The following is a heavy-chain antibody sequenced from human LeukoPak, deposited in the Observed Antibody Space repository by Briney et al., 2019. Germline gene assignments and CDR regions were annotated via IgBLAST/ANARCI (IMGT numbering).Heavy chain of an antibody. CDR2: IYPGDSDT. Sequence: GESLKISCKGSGYSFTTYWIGWVRPMPGKGLEWMGIIYPGDSDTRYSPSFQGQVTVSADKSITTAYLQWSSLKASDTAIYYCARREMTTSHFDFWGQGTLVTVSS. V-gene: IGHV5-51*01. CDR3: ARREMTTSHFDF. J-gene: IGHJ4*02. D-gene: IGHD5-24*01. CDR1: GYSFTTYW.